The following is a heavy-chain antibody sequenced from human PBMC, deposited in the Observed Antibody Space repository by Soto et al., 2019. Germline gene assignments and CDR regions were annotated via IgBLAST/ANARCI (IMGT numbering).Heavy chain of an antibody. CDR2: INHSGST. D-gene: IGHD2-15*01. CDR3: AREGCSGGSCYVLLDY. J-gene: IGHJ4*02. CDR1: GGSFSGYY. V-gene: IGHV4-34*01. Sequence: QVQLQQWGAGLLKPSETLSLSCAVYGGSFSGYYWSWIRQPPGKGLEWIGEINHSGSTNYNPSLKSRVTISVDTSKNQFSLKLSSVTAADTAVYYCAREGCSGGSCYVLLDYWGQGTLVTVSS.